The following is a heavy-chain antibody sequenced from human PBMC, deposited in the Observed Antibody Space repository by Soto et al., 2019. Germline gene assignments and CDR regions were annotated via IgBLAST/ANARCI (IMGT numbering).Heavy chain of an antibody. Sequence: VQLVESGGGLIQPGGSLRLSCAASGFTVSNNHMTWVRQAAGKGLELVSFVHGDGSTSYADSVKGRFTISRDNSKNTLYLQMDSLRAEDTAIYYCAGRLTTAASLDYWGRGTLVTVSS. J-gene: IGHJ4*02. CDR2: VHGDGST. CDR1: GFTVSNNH. CDR3: AGRLTTAASLDY. V-gene: IGHV3-53*01. D-gene: IGHD3-16*01.